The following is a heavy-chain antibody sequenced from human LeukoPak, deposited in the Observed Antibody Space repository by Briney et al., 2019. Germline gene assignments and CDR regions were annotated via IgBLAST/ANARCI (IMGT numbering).Heavy chain of an antibody. CDR3: AKEIREYCSSTSCRALDY. J-gene: IGHJ4*02. D-gene: IGHD2-2*01. CDR1: GFTFSSYG. V-gene: IGHV3-30*02. Sequence: GGSLRLSCAASGFTFSSYGMHWVRQASGKGLEWVAFIRYDGSNKYYADSVKGRFTISRDNSKNTLYLQMNSLRAEDTAVYYCAKEIREYCSSTSCRALDYWGQGTLVTVSS. CDR2: IRYDGSNK.